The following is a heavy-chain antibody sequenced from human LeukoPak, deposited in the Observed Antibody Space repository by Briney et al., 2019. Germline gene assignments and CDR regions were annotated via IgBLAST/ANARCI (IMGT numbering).Heavy chain of an antibody. Sequence: PGGSLRLSCAASGFIFSSYAMSWVRQAPGKGLEWVSAISGSGGSTYYADSVKGRFTISRDNSKNTLYLQMNSLRAEDTAVYYCAKARGSSGWRFDYWGQGTLVTVSS. CDR2: ISGSGGST. D-gene: IGHD6-19*01. V-gene: IGHV3-23*01. CDR3: AKARGSSGWRFDY. J-gene: IGHJ4*02. CDR1: GFIFSSYA.